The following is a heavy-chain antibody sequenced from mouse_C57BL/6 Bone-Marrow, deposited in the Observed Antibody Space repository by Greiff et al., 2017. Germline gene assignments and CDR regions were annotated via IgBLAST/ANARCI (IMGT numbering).Heavy chain of an antibody. CDR3: AREKQSSLYAIDY. CDR1: GYTFTSYW. Sequence: QVQLQQPGAELVMPGASVKLSCKASGYTFTSYWMHWVKQRPGQGLEWIGEIDPSTSYTNYNQKFKGKSTLTVDKSSSTAYMQLSSLTSEDSAVYYCAREKQSSLYAIDYWGQGTSVTVSS. J-gene: IGHJ4*01. CDR2: IDPSTSYT. D-gene: IGHD6-1*01. V-gene: IGHV1-69*01.